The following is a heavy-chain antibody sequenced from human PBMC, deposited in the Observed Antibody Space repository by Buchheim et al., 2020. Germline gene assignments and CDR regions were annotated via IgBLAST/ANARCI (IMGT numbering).Heavy chain of an antibody. Sequence: EVQLVQSGAEVKKPGESLRISCKGSGYSFTSYWISWVRQMPGKGLEWMGRIDPSDSYTNYSPSFQGHVTISADKSISTAYLQWSSLKASDTAMYYCARHISAGYSSGWYDGYYYYGMDVWGQGTT. CDR3: ARHISAGYSSGWYDGYYYYGMDV. CDR2: IDPSDSYT. J-gene: IGHJ6*02. D-gene: IGHD6-19*01. V-gene: IGHV5-10-1*03. CDR1: GYSFTSYW.